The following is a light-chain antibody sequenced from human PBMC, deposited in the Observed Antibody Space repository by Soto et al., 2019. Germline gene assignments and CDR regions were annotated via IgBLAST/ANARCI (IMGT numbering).Light chain of an antibody. Sequence: EVVMTQSASTLSVSPGERATLSCRASQSVRSNLAWYQQKPGQPPRLLIYGASSRATGIPVRFSGSGSGTDFTPTISRLEPEDFAVYFCQQYSDLPMTFGQGTRLE. CDR2: GAS. J-gene: IGKJ5*01. V-gene: IGKV3D-15*02. CDR3: QQYSDLPMT. CDR1: QSVRSN.